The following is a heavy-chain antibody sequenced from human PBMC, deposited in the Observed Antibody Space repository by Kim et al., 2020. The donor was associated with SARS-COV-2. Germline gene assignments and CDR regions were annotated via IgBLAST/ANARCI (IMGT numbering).Heavy chain of an antibody. Sequence: SVKVSCKASGGTFSSYAISWVRQAPGQGLEWMGGIIPIFGTANYAQKFQGRVTITADESTSTAYMELSSLRSEDTAVYYCASAEGRYFDWLFRSGEDYYGMDVWGQGTTVTVSS. CDR2: IIPIFGTA. CDR3: ASAEGRYFDWLFRSGEDYYGMDV. J-gene: IGHJ6*02. D-gene: IGHD3-9*01. V-gene: IGHV1-69*13. CDR1: GGTFSSYA.